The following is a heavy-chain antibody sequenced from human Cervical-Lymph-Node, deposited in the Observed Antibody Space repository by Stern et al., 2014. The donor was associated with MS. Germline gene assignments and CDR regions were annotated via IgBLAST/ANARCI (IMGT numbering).Heavy chain of an antibody. D-gene: IGHD5-18*01. CDR3: AREGVSHSYGEDYYSYAMDV. CDR2: ISAYNGNT. Sequence: VQLEESGAEVKKPGASVKVSCKASGYTFTNHGISWVRQAPGQGLEWMGLISAYNGNTNYAQKLQGRVTMTTDTSTSTAYMELRSLRSDDTAVYYCAREGVSHSYGEDYYSYAMDVWGQGTTVTVSS. J-gene: IGHJ6*02. V-gene: IGHV1-18*01. CDR1: GYTFTNHG.